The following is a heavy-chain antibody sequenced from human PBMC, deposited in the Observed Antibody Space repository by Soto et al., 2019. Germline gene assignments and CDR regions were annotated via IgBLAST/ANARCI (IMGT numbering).Heavy chain of an antibody. CDR2: IYWDYDK. Sequence: QITLKESGPTLVKPTQTLTLTCTFSGFSLSTSGVGVGWIRQPPGKALEWLALIYWDYDKRYSPSLKTRLTSTEDTPKNQVVLTMTNMDPVDTATYYCAHRQRTVYFDYWGQGTLLTVSS. CDR3: AHRQRTVYFDY. D-gene: IGHD4-17*01. CDR1: GFSLSTSGVG. V-gene: IGHV2-5*02. J-gene: IGHJ4*02.